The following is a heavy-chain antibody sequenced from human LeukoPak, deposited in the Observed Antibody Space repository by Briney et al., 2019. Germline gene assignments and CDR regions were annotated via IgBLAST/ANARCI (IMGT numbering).Heavy chain of an antibody. CDR2: ISGSGGST. D-gene: IGHD3-22*01. V-gene: IGHV3-23*01. CDR3: AKRGVVIRVILVGFHKEAYYFDS. J-gene: IGHJ4*02. Sequence: GGSLRLSCAVSGITLGNYGMSWVRQAPGKGLEWVAGISGSGGSTNYADSVKGRFTISRDNPKNTLYLHMNSLRAEDTAVYFCAKRGVVIRVILVGFHKEAYYFDSWGQGALVTVSS. CDR1: GITLGNYG.